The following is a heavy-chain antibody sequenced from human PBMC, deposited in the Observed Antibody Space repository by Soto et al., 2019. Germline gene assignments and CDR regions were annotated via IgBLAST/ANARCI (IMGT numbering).Heavy chain of an antibody. V-gene: IGHV3-30*18. Sequence: QVQLVESGGGVVQPGRSLRLSCAASGFTFSSYGMHWVRQAPGKGLEWVAVISYDGSNKYYADSVKGRFTISRDNSKNTLYLQMNSLRAEDTAVYYCAKDRRYYFDYWCQGSLVTVSS. CDR1: GFTFSSYG. CDR2: ISYDGSNK. J-gene: IGHJ4*02. CDR3: AKDRRYYFDY.